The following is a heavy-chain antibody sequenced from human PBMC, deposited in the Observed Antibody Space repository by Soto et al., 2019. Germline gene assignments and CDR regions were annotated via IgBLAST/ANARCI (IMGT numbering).Heavy chain of an antibody. J-gene: IGHJ4*02. CDR3: ARDGGRHSGGIDY. D-gene: IGHD1-26*01. V-gene: IGHV1-69*01. CDR2: IIPIFGTA. CDR1: GGTFSSYS. Sequence: QVQLVQSGAEEKKPGSSVKVSCKASGGTFSSYSINWVRQAPGQGLEWMGEIIPIFGTANYAQKFQGRVTITADESTSTAYMERSSLRSEDTAVYYCARDGGRHSGGIDYWGQGTLVTVSS.